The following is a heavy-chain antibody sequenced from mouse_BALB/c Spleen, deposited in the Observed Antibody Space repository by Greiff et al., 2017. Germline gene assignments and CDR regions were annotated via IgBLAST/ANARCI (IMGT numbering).Heavy chain of an antibody. Sequence: EVMLVESGPGLVKPSQSLSLTCTVTGYSITSDYAWNWIRQFPGNKLEWMGYISYSGSTSYNPSLKSRISITRDTSKNQFFLQLNSVTTEDTATYYCARSWYDDAMDYWGQGTSVTVSS. D-gene: IGHD2-14*01. J-gene: IGHJ4*01. V-gene: IGHV3-2*02. CDR3: ARSWYDDAMDY. CDR1: GYSITSDYA. CDR2: ISYSGST.